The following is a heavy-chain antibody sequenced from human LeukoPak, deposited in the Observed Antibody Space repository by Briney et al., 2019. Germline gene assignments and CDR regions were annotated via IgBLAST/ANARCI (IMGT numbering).Heavy chain of an antibody. CDR2: ISSSGSTI. J-gene: IGHJ4*02. Sequence: GGSLRLSCAASGFTFSDYYMSWIRQAPGKGLEWVSYISSSGSTIHYADSVKGRFTISRDNAKNSLYLQMNSLRAEDTAVYYCARLGYSYGSTHLGDWGQGTLVTVSS. CDR3: ARLGYSYGSTHLGD. V-gene: IGHV3-11*01. CDR1: GFTFSDYY. D-gene: IGHD5-18*01.